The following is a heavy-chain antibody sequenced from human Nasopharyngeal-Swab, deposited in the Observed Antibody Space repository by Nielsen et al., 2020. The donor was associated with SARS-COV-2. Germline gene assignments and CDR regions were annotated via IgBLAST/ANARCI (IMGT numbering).Heavy chain of an antibody. D-gene: IGHD3-9*01. V-gene: IGHV4-34*01. CDR2: ITHSGST. CDR1: GGSFSSYC. Sequence: SETLSLTCAVYGGSFSSYCWTWIRQPPGKGLEWIGEITHSGSTNYNPSLQSRVTLSVDTSKNQFSLKLSSVTAADTAVYYCARAPDYDVLTGYYPDAFDIWGQGTMVTVSS. CDR3: ARAPDYDVLTGYYPDAFDI. J-gene: IGHJ3*02.